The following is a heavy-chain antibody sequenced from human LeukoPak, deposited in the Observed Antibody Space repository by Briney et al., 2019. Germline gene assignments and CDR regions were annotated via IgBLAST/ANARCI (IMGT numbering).Heavy chain of an antibody. Sequence: ASVKVSFKVSGYTLTNYALNWGRQAPGQGLEWMGWINTNTGNPTYAQGFTGRFVFSLDTSVNTAYSQISSLKAEDTAIYYCARVQGYCSTTSCYPHYWGQGTLVTVSS. CDR3: ARVQGYCSTTSCYPHY. CDR1: GYTLTNYA. J-gene: IGHJ4*02. V-gene: IGHV7-4-1*02. D-gene: IGHD2-2*01. CDR2: INTNTGNP.